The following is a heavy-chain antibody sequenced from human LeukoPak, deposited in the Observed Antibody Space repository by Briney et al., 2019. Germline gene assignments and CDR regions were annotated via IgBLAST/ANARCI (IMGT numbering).Heavy chain of an antibody. D-gene: IGHD6-6*01. CDR1: GFTFSTYD. V-gene: IGHV3-21*01. CDR3: ARVSDSSSWDDY. J-gene: IGHJ4*02. CDR2: ISSSSSYI. Sequence: GGSLRLSCAGSGFTFSTYDIHWVRQAPGKGLEWVSSISSSSSYIYYADSVKGRFTISRDNAKNSLYLQMNSLRAEDTAVYYCARVSDSSSWDDYWGQGTLVTVSS.